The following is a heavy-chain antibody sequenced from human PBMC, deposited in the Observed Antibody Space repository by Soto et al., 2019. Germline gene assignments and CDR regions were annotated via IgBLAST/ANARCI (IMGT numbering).Heavy chain of an antibody. CDR2: ISGGSISSTI. J-gene: IGHJ2*01. Sequence: EVQLVESGGGLIQPGGSLRLSCAASEFTFSSYSMNWVRQAPGKGLEWVSYISGGSISSTIYYADSAKGRFTISRDNATNSLYLQMNRLRAEDPAVYYCATGYFDLWGRGTLVTVSS. CDR3: ATGYFDL. CDR1: EFTFSSYS. V-gene: IGHV3-48*01.